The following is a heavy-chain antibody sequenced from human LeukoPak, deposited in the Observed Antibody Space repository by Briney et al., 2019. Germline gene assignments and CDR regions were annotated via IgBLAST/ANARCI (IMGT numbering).Heavy chain of an antibody. CDR2: ISSSGSTI. CDR3: ARADFDAFDI. V-gene: IGHV3-11*01. D-gene: IGHD2-21*02. Sequence: GGSLRLSCAASGFTFNNYWMSWVRQAPGKGLEWVSYISSSGSTIYYADSVKGRFTISRDNAKNSLYLQMNSLRAEDTAVYYCARADFDAFDIWGQGTMVTVSS. J-gene: IGHJ3*02. CDR1: GFTFNNYW.